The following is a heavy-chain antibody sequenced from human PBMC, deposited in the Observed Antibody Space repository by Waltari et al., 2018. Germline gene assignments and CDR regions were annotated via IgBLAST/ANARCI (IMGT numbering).Heavy chain of an antibody. Sequence: QVQLQESGPGLVKPSQTLSLTCTVSGGSISSGGYYWSWIRQHPGKGLEWIEYIYYSWSTYYNPSLKTRVTITVDTSKNQYSLKLSSVTAADTAVYYCARILIAAAGHYDYWGQGTLVTVSS. CDR1: GGSISSGGYY. V-gene: IGHV4-31*03. CDR3: ARILIAAAGHYDY. J-gene: IGHJ4*02. D-gene: IGHD6-13*01. CDR2: IYYSWST.